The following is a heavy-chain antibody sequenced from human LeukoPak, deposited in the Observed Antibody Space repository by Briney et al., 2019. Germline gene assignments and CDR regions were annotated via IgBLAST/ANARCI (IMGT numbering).Heavy chain of an antibody. CDR2: MNPNSDNT. Sequence: ASVKVSCKASGYTFTSYDINWVRQATGQGLEWMGWMNPNSDNTGYAQKFQGRVTMTRNTSISTAYMELSSLRSEDTAVYYCARGRRVAVGLRGFDPWGQGTLVTVSS. V-gene: IGHV1-8*01. J-gene: IGHJ5*02. CDR1: GYTFTSYD. D-gene: IGHD6-19*01. CDR3: ARGRRVAVGLRGFDP.